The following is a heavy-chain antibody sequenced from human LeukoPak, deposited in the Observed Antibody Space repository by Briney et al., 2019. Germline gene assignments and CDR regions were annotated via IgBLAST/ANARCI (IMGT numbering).Heavy chain of an antibody. CDR1: GGTVSSDDYY. Sequence: SETLSLTCTVSGGTVSSDDYYWRWIPQPPGKGLEWIRYIYFTGNIYHSPTLKGGTSICLDTSKNQFSLKMISVTAADTAVFYCARVNVAYGDHRGLLGHVLDIWGQGTMVTVSS. CDR2: IYFTGNI. D-gene: IGHD4-17*01. V-gene: IGHV4-30-4*01. CDR3: ARVNVAYGDHRGLLGHVLDI. J-gene: IGHJ3*02.